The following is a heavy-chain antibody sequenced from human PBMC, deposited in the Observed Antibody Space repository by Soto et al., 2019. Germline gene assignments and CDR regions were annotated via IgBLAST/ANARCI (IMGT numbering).Heavy chain of an antibody. CDR3: VKDDSSGYYYQTDFDY. CDR1: GFTFSSYA. CDR2: ISSNGGST. J-gene: IGHJ4*02. Sequence: GSLRLSCSASGFTFSSYAMHWVRQAPGKGLEYVSAISSNGGSTYYADSVKGRFTISRDNSKNTLYLQMSSLRAEDTAVYYCVKDDSSGYYYQTDFDYWGQGTLVTVSS. V-gene: IGHV3-64D*06. D-gene: IGHD3-22*01.